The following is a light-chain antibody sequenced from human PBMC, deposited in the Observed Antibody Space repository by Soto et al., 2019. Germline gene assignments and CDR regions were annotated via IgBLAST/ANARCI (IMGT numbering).Light chain of an antibody. CDR3: MQTLQTPLT. V-gene: IGKV2-28*01. CDR2: LGS. Sequence: DIVMTQSPLSLPVTPGEPASISCRSSQSLLHSIRYNCLNWYLQKPGQSPQLLIYLGSNRASGVPDRFSGSGSGTDFTLKISRVEAEDVGVYYCMQTLQTPLTFGGATKVEIK. CDR1: QSLLHSIRYNC. J-gene: IGKJ4*01.